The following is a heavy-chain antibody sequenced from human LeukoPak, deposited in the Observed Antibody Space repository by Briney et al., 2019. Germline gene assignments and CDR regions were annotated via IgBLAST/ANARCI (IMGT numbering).Heavy chain of an antibody. Sequence: AGGSLRLSCAASGFTFSSYAMHWVRQAPGKGLEWVALISFDGSNKYFADSVKGRFTISRDNSKNTLYLQMYSLRVEDSAVYYCARHSRSSGWYFKHWGQGTLVTVSS. J-gene: IGHJ4*02. D-gene: IGHD6-19*01. CDR3: ARHSRSSGWYFKH. V-gene: IGHV3-30-3*01. CDR1: GFTFSSYA. CDR2: ISFDGSNK.